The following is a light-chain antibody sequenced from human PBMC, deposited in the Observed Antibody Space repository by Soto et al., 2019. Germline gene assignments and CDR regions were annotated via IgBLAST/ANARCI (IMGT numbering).Light chain of an antibody. V-gene: IGKV1-33*01. J-gene: IGKJ2*01. CDR2: DAS. CDR1: QDITNY. Sequence: DIQMTQSPSSLSASVGDRVTITCQARQDITNYLSLYQQKPGKAPKLLIYDASDLETGVPSRFSGSGSGTDFTFTISSLQPEDIATYYCQQYDNLPYTFGQGTKLEIK. CDR3: QQYDNLPYT.